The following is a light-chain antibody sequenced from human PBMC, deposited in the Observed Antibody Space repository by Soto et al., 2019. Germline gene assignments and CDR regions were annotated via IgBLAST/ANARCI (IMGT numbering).Light chain of an antibody. V-gene: IGLV1-40*01. J-gene: IGLJ1*01. Sequence: QSVLTQPPSVAGAPGQRVTISCTGSSSNIGADYFVHWYQQLPGVAPKLLIYDNTNRLSGVPDRFSGFKSGTSASLAITGLQAEDEADYYCQSYDSSLRGYIFGSGTKVTVL. CDR1: SSNIGADYF. CDR2: DNT. CDR3: QSYDSSLRGYI.